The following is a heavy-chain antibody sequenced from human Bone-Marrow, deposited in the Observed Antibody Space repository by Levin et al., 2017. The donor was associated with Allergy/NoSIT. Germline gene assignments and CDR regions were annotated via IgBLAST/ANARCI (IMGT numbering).Heavy chain of an antibody. CDR1: GGSITTYF. D-gene: IGHD2-15*01. CDR3: ARVGYCDGGSCYSRGFPFDY. Sequence: SQTLSLTCAVSGGSITTYFWSWIRQPPGKGLEWIGYIYHSGSTNYNPSLKSRVTISLDTSKNQFSLVLSSVTAADTAVSYCARVGYCDGGSCYSRGFPFDYWGQGAMVTVSS. V-gene: IGHV4-59*01. CDR2: IYHSGST. J-gene: IGHJ4*02.